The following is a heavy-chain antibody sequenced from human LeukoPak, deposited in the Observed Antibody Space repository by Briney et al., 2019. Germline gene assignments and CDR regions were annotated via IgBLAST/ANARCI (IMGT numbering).Heavy chain of an antibody. CDR2: TYYRSTWYN. D-gene: IGHD2-2*01. CDR1: GDSVSSNSVT. CDR3: ARRLTQYDCFDP. V-gene: IGHV6-1*01. J-gene: IGHJ5*02. Sequence: QTLSLICAISGDSVSSNSVTWNWIRQSPSRGLEWLGRTYYRSTWYNDYAVSVRGRITVNPDTSKNQFSLHLNSVTPEDTAVYYCARRLTQYDCFDPWGQGILVTVSS.